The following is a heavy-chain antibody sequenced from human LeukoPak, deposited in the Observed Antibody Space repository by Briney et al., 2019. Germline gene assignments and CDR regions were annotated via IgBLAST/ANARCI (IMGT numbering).Heavy chain of an antibody. V-gene: IGHV4-34*01. J-gene: IGHJ5*02. Sequence: SETLSLTCAVSGGSFSGYYWTWIRQPPGKGLEWIGEINHSGRTNYNPPLKSRVTISVDTSKNQFSLKLNSVTAADTAVYYCARPLGYCSSSSCPQSWFDPWGQGTLVTVSS. D-gene: IGHD2-2*01. CDR1: GGSFSGYY. CDR3: ARPLGYCSSSSCPQSWFDP. CDR2: INHSGRT.